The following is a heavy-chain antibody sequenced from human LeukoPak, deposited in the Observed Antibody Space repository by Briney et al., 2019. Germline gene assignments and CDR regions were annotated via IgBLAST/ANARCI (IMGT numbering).Heavy chain of an antibody. D-gene: IGHD3-3*01. CDR3: ARGMEFLRHHDFWSGSTWFDP. Sequence: SVKVSCKASGGTFSYYAFSWVRQAPGQGPEWIGGIIPIYNVSNYAQKFHGRVTITADESTTTAYLKLSSLRSEDTAVYYCARGMEFLRHHDFWSGSTWFDPWGQGTLVTVSS. J-gene: IGHJ5*02. CDR1: GGTFSYYA. CDR2: IIPIYNVS. V-gene: IGHV1-69*01.